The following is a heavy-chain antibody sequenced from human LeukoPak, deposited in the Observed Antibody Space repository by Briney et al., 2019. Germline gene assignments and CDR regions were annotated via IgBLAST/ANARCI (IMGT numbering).Heavy chain of an antibody. CDR1: GGTFSSYA. J-gene: IGHJ4*02. D-gene: IGHD3-9*01. V-gene: IGHV1-69*04. CDR2: IMPILGIA. Sequence: ASVKVSCKASGGTFSSYAISWVRQAPGQGLEWMGRIMPILGIANYAQKFQGRVTITADKSTSTAYMELSSLRSEDTAVYYCATAGGDDILTGYYLDYWGQGTLVTVSS. CDR3: ATAGGDDILTGYYLDY.